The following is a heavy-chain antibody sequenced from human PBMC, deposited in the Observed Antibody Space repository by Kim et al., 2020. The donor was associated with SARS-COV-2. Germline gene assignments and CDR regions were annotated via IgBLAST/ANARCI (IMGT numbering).Heavy chain of an antibody. V-gene: IGHV4-34*01. J-gene: IGHJ6*01. CDR3: ARGAGLAAPVSKNYYGMDV. CDR1: GGSFSGYY. CDR2: INHSGST. Sequence: SETLSLTCAVYGGSFSGYYWSWIRQPPGKGLEWIGEINHSGSTNYNPSLKSRVTISVDTSKNQFSLKLSSVTAADTAVYYCARGAGLAAPVSKNYYGMDV. D-gene: IGHD2-15*01.